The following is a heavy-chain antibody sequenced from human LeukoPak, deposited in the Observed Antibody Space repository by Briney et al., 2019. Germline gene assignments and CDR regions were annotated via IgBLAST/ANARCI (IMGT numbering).Heavy chain of an antibody. CDR2: IKQDGSEK. V-gene: IGHV3-7*01. CDR3: ARDLSPMSSGSYDRSYYFDY. Sequence: PGGSLRLSCAASGFTFSNYWMSWVRQAPGKGLEWVANIKQDGSEKYVDSVRGRFTVSRDNADNSLYLQMNSLRAEDTAKCYCARDLSPMSSGSYDRSYYFDYWGQGTLVTVSS. J-gene: IGHJ4*02. CDR1: GFTFSNYW. D-gene: IGHD1-26*01.